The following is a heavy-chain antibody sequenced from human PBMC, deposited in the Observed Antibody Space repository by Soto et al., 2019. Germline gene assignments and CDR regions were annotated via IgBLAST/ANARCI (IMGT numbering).Heavy chain of an antibody. CDR1: GYTFTNYW. CDR2: IHPGDSET. CDR3: ARHQAAFCTTARCYAFDY. Sequence: EVQLVQSGAEVKKPGESLKISCKASGYTFTNYWIGWVRQMPGKGLEWVGIIHPGDSETRHSPSLQGQVTISADKSISTAYLQWGSLKASDTAMYYCARHQAAFCTTARCYAFDYWGQGTLATVSS. V-gene: IGHV5-51*03. J-gene: IGHJ4*02. D-gene: IGHD2-2*01.